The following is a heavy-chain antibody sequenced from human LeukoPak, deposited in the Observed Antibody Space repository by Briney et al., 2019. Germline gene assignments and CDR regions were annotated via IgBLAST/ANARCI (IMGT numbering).Heavy chain of an antibody. Sequence: ASVKVSFKASGYTFTSYGISWVRQAPGQGLEWMGWISAYNGNTNYARKLQGRVTMTTDTSTSTAYMELRSLRSDDTAVYYCARDNPSDDSSGYYPFDYWGQGTLVTVSS. CDR1: GYTFTSYG. V-gene: IGHV1-18*01. D-gene: IGHD3-22*01. CDR2: ISAYNGNT. CDR3: ARDNPSDDSSGYYPFDY. J-gene: IGHJ4*02.